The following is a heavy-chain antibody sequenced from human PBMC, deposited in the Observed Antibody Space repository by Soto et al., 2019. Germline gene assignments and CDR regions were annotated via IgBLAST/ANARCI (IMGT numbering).Heavy chain of an antibody. Sequence: QVQLQESGPGLVKPSETLSLTCTVSGGSVSSGSYYWSWIRQPPGKGLEWIGYIYYSGSTNYNPSLNSRVTISVDTSKNQFSLKLSSVTAADTAVYYCARSGRRVGATGAFDIWGQGTMVTVSS. CDR2: IYYSGST. CDR3: ARSGRRVGATGAFDI. J-gene: IGHJ3*02. CDR1: GGSVSSGSYY. D-gene: IGHD1-26*01. V-gene: IGHV4-61*01.